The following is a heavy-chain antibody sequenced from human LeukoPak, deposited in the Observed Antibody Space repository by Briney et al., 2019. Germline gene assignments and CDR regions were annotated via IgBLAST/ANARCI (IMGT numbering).Heavy chain of an antibody. D-gene: IGHD3-22*01. J-gene: IGHJ4*02. CDR3: AKRGVVIRVILVGFHKEAYYFDS. Sequence: GGSLRLSCAVSGITLSNYGMSWVRQAPGKGLEWVAGISDSGGSTNYADSVKGRLTVSRHNPKNTLYLQMNSLRAEDTAVYFCAKRGVVIRVILVGFHKEAYYFDSWGQGALVTVSS. CDR1: GITLSNYG. CDR2: ISDSGGST. V-gene: IGHV3-23*01.